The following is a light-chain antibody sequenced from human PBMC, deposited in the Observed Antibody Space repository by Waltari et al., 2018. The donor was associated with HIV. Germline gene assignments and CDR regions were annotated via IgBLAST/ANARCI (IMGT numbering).Light chain of an antibody. CDR3: QQYNSYSVT. Sequence: DIQMTQSPSTLSASVGDRVTITCRASQSISSWLAWYQQKPGKAPKLLIYKASSLKSGVPSRFSGSGSGTEFTLTISSLQPDDCATYYCQQYNSYSVTFGQGTKVEIK. J-gene: IGKJ1*01. CDR2: KAS. CDR1: QSISSW. V-gene: IGKV1-5*03.